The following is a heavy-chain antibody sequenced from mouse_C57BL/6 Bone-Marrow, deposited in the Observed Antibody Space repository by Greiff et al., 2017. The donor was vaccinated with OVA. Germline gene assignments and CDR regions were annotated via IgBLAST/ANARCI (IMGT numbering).Heavy chain of an antibody. V-gene: IGHV1-69*01. J-gene: IGHJ4*01. D-gene: IGHD2-5*01. Sequence: QVQLQQPGAELVMPGASVKLSCKASGYPFTSYWMHWVKQRPGQGLEWIGEIDPSDSYTNYNQKFKGKSTLTVDKSSSAAYMQLSSLTSEDSAVYYSAREGGSNYVRMDYWGQGTSVTVSS. CDR3: AREGGSNYVRMDY. CDR1: GYPFTSYW. CDR2: IDPSDSYT.